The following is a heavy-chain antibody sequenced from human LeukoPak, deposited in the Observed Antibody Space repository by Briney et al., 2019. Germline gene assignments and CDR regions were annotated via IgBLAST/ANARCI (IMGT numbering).Heavy chain of an antibody. CDR3: ARNSGSHP. J-gene: IGHJ5*02. CDR2: IKQDGSEK. Sequence: GSLILSCAASGFTFSSDWMSWGRQAPGKGLEWVANIKQDGSEKYYVDSVKGRFTISRDNAKNSLYLQMDSLRAEDTAVYYCARNSGSHPWGQGTLVTVSS. V-gene: IGHV3-7*01. D-gene: IGHD1-26*01. CDR1: GFTFSSDW.